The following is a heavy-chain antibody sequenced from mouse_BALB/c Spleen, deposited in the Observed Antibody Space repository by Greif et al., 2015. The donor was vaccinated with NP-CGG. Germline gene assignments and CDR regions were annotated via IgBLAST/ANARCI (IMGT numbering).Heavy chain of an antibody. CDR2: INTSSGYT. D-gene: IGHD4-1*01. CDR1: GYTFTSYT. Sequence: VKLMESGDELARPGASVKMSCKASGYTFTSYTMHWVKQRPGQGLEWIGYINTSSGYTNYNQKFKDKATLTADKSSSTAYMQLSSLTSEDAAVYYCARWDGAYWGQGTLVTVSA. V-gene: IGHV1-4*01. J-gene: IGHJ3*01. CDR3: ARWDGAY.